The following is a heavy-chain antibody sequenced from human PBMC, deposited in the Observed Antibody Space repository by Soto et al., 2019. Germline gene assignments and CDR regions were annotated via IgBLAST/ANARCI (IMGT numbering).Heavy chain of an antibody. V-gene: IGHV3-23*01. CDR3: AKQNGYGGNTELEN. Sequence: TFSSYAMRWVRQAPGKGLEWVSAISGSGGSTSYADSVKGRFTISRDNSKNTLYLQMNSLRAEDTAVYYCAKQNGYGGNTELENWGQGTLVTVSS. CDR1: TFSSYA. D-gene: IGHD2-15*01. CDR2: ISGSGGST. J-gene: IGHJ4*02.